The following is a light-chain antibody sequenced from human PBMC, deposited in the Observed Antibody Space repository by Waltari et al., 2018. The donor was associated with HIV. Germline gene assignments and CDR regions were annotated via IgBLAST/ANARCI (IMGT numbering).Light chain of an antibody. J-gene: IGLJ3*02. CDR1: HLGCNS. Sequence: SYDLTQPLSLSVALGQTARINCGGDHLGCNSVHWYQQKTGPAPVVVIFRDKNRPSGIPERFSGSNSGNTATLTISRAQAGDESDYYCQVLDDGITVFGGGTKLTVL. CDR3: QVLDDGITV. V-gene: IGLV3-9*02. CDR2: RDK.